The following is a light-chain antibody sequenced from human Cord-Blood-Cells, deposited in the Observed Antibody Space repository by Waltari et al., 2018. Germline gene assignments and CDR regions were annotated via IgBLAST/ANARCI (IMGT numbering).Light chain of an antibody. CDR1: QGISSY. CDR3: QQYYSYPRT. J-gene: IGKJ1*01. CDR2: AAS. Sequence: AIRMPQSPSSLSASTGDRVTITCRASQGISSYLAWYQQKPGKAPKLLIYAASTLQSGVPSRFSGSGSGTYFTLTISCLQSEDFATYYCQQYYSYPRTFGQGTKVEIK. V-gene: IGKV1-8*01.